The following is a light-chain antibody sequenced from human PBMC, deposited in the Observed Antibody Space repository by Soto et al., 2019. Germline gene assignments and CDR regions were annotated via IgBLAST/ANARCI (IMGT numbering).Light chain of an antibody. CDR3: QQYANSPPMYT. CDR1: QSVSSSY. J-gene: IGKJ2*01. V-gene: IGKV3-20*01. CDR2: GVF. Sequence: EIVLTQSPGTLSLSPGERATLFCRASQSVSSSYLSWYQQRPGQAPRLLIYGVFNRATGIPDRFSGSGSGTHFTLTISRLEPEDFAVYYCQQYANSPPMYTFGQGTKLETK.